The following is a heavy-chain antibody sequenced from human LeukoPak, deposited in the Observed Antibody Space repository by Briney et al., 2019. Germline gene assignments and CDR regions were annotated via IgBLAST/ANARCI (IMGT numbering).Heavy chain of an antibody. J-gene: IGHJ4*02. D-gene: IGHD1-26*01. V-gene: IGHV1-18*01. CDR1: GYTFSAYG. CDR3: LRDSHIVGVAYYFDY. Sequence: ASVKVSRKASGYTFSAYGISWVRQAPAQGLEGMGYINAYTCSTSNPHNLHDRLIMTPDTTTNTPYMELRSLTSDDTTLFYCLRDSHIVGVAYYFDYWGQGSLVTVS. CDR2: INAYTCST.